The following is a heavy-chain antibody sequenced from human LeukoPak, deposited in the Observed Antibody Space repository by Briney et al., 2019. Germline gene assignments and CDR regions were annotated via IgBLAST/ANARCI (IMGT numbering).Heavy chain of an antibody. CDR2: IYYSGST. J-gene: IGHJ3*02. V-gene: IGHV4-31*03. Sequence: SQTLSLTCTVSGGSISRGAYYWSWIRQHPGKGLQWLGYIYYSGSTYYNPSLKSRVTISVDTSKIQFSRKLSAVTAADTAVYYCARGSDDAFDIWGQGTMVTVSS. CDR3: ARGSDDAFDI. D-gene: IGHD6-19*01. CDR1: GGSISRGAYY.